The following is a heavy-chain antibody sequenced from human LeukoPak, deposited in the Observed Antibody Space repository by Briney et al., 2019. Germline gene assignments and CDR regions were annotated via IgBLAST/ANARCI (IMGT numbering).Heavy chain of an antibody. CDR1: GGSISSGDYY. CDR3: AREWEWELLYDY. CDR2: IYYSGST. J-gene: IGHJ4*02. Sequence: PSETLSLTCTVSGGSISSGDYYWSWIRQPPGKGLEWIGHIYYSGSTYYNPSLKSRVTISVDTSKNQFSLKLSSVTAADTAVYYCAREWEWELLYDYWGQGTLVTVSS. D-gene: IGHD1-26*01. V-gene: IGHV4-30-4*08.